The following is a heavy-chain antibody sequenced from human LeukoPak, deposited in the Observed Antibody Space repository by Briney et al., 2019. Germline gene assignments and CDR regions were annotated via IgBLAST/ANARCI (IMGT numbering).Heavy chain of an antibody. CDR1: GGSISSYY. V-gene: IGHV4-59*06. Sequence: SETLSLTCTVSGGSISSYYWSWIRQPPGKGLEWIGFIYYSGTTTFYNPSLKSRVSISLDTSRNQFYLKLSSVTAADTAVYYCARATGGAAAADFDPWGQGTLVTVSS. CDR3: ARATGGAAAADFDP. J-gene: IGHJ5*02. D-gene: IGHD6-13*01. CDR2: IYYSGTT.